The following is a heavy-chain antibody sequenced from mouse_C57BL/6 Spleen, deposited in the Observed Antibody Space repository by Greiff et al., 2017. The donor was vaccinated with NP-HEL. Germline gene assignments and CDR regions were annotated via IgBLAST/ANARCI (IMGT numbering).Heavy chain of an antibody. J-gene: IGHJ1*03. D-gene: IGHD1-1*01. Sequence: VKLMESGPGLVQPSQSLSITCTVSGFSLTSYGVHWVRQSPGKGLEWLGVIWSGGSTDYNAAFISRLSISKDNSKSQVFFKMNSLQADDTAIYYCARAIYYYGSSLYWYFDVWGTGTTVTVSS. V-gene: IGHV2-2*01. CDR3: ARAIYYYGSSLYWYFDV. CDR2: IWSGGST. CDR1: GFSLTSYG.